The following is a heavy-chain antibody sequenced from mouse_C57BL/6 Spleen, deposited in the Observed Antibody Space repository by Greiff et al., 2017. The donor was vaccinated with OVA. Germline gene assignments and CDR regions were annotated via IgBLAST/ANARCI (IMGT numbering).Heavy chain of an antibody. CDR2: ISNGGGST. CDR3: ARPLRGYFDV. J-gene: IGHJ1*03. V-gene: IGHV5-12*01. CDR1: GFTFSDYY. Sequence: EVQLVESGGGLVQPGGSLKLSCAASGFTFSDYYMYWVRQTPEKRLEWVAYISNGGGSTYYPDTVKGRFTIARDNAKNTLYLQMSRLKSEDTAMYYCARPLRGYFDVWGTGTTVTVSS.